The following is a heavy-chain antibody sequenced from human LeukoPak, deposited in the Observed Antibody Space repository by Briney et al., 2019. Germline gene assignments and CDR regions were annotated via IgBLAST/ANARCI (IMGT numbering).Heavy chain of an antibody. CDR3: ATEAWIFGVVHSPYFDY. CDR2: ISAYNGDA. J-gene: IGHJ4*02. D-gene: IGHD3-3*01. Sequence: ASVKVSCKASGYTFSSYGISWVRQAPGQGLEWMGWISAYNGDAKYAQKVQGRVTMSTDTSTSTAYMELSSLRSEDTAVYYCATEAWIFGVVHSPYFDYWGQGTLVTVSS. V-gene: IGHV1-18*01. CDR1: GYTFSSYG.